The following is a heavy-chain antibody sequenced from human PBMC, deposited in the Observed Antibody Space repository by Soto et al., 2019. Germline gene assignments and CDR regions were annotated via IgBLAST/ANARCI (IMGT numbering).Heavy chain of an antibody. J-gene: IGHJ4*02. CDR3: AKNGGPVVEIRYFDY. CDR2: ISYDGSNK. Sequence: QVQLVESGGGVVQPGRSLRLSCAASGFTFSSYGMHWVRQAPGKGLEWVAVISYDGSNKYYADSVKGRFTISRDNSKNTLYLQMNSLRAEDTAVYYCAKNGGPVVEIRYFDYWGQGTLVTVSS. CDR1: GFTFSSYG. D-gene: IGHD2-15*01. V-gene: IGHV3-30*18.